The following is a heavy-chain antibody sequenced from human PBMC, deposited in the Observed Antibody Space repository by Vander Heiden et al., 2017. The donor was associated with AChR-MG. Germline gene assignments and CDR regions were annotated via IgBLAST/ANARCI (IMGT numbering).Heavy chain of an antibody. CDR1: GGSISSYY. Sequence: QVQLQESGPGLVKPSETLSLTCTVSGGSISSYYWSWIRQPAGKGLEWIGRIYTSGSTNYNPSLKSRVTMSVDTSKNQFSLKLSSVTAADTAVYYCARDLPKGPLGDANDFWSGFDYWGQGTLVTVSS. D-gene: IGHD3-3*01. J-gene: IGHJ4*02. CDR2: IYTSGST. CDR3: ARDLPKGPLGDANDFWSGFDY. V-gene: IGHV4-4*07.